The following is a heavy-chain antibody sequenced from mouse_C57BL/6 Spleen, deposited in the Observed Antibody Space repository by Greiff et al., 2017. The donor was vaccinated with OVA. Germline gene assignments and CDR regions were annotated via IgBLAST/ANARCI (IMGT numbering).Heavy chain of an antibody. CDR3: ARDRLLMDY. D-gene: IGHD2-10*01. J-gene: IGHJ4*01. CDR2: ISYDGSN. V-gene: IGHV3-6*01. Sequence: EVQLQQSGPGLVKPSQSLSLTCPVTGYSITSGYYWNWIRQFPGNKLEWMGYISYDGSNNYNPSLKNRISITRDTSKNQFFLKLNSVTTEDTATYYCARDRLLMDYWGQGTSVTVSS. CDR1: GYSITSGYY.